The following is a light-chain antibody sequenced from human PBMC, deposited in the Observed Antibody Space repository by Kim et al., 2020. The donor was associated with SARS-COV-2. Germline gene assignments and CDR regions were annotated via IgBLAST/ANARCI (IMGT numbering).Light chain of an antibody. Sequence: GKSITISCTGTSSDVGGYNYVSWYQQHPGKAPILMIYDVSNRPSGVSNRFSGSKSGNTASLTISGLQAEDEADYYCSSYTSSSTVVFGGGTQLTVL. V-gene: IGLV2-14*03. CDR3: SSYTSSSTVV. J-gene: IGLJ2*01. CDR2: DVS. CDR1: SSDVGGYNY.